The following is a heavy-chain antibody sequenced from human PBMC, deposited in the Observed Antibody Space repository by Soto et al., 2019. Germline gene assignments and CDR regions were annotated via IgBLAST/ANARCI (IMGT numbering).Heavy chain of an antibody. Sequence: GGSLRLSCAASGFTFSNAWMNWVRQAPGKGLEWVGRIKSKTDGGTTDYAAPVKGRFTISRDDSKNTLYLQMNSLKTEDTAVYYCTTEPGIAVAGTFDYWGQGTLVTVSS. CDR1: GFTFSNAW. CDR3: TTEPGIAVAGTFDY. D-gene: IGHD6-19*01. V-gene: IGHV3-15*07. J-gene: IGHJ4*02. CDR2: IKSKTDGGTT.